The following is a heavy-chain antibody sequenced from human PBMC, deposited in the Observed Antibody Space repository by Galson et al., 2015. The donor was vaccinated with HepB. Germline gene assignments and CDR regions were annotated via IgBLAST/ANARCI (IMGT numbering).Heavy chain of an antibody. CDR1: GFTFSSYA. CDR2: ISADEST. Sequence: SLRLSCAASGFTFSSYAMSWVRQAPGKGLEWVSGISADESTSYADFAKGRFTVSRDNSKNTLYLQMNSLRAEDAALYYCAKVCWSAPVSGENYCGQGIMVTVSS. D-gene: IGHD3-10*01. CDR3: AKVCWSAPVSGENY. J-gene: IGHJ4*02. V-gene: IGHV3-23*01.